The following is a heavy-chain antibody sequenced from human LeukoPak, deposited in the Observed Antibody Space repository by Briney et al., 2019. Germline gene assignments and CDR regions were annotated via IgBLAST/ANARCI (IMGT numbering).Heavy chain of an antibody. Sequence: SETLSLTCAVYGGSFSGYYWSWIRQPPGKGLEWIGEINHSGSTNYNPSRKSRVTISVDTSKNQFSLKLSSVTAADTAVYYCARAGLEMATIFGYWGQGTLVTVSS. CDR1: GGSFSGYY. CDR2: INHSGST. D-gene: IGHD5-24*01. J-gene: IGHJ4*02. V-gene: IGHV4-34*01. CDR3: ARAGLEMATIFGY.